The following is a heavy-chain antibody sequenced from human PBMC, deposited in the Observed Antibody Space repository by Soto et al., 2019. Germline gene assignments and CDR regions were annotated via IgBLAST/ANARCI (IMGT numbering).Heavy chain of an antibody. Sequence: QVHFVQSGGEVKKSGASVKVSCTASGYSFSTYGITWVRQAPGQGLEWMGWISVYSGNTVYAQKFEARLTLTTDTYANTAYMELRSLRSDDTAVYYCARDGFDYWGQGTLVTVSS. J-gene: IGHJ4*02. V-gene: IGHV1-18*01. CDR3: ARDGFDY. CDR1: GYSFSTYG. CDR2: ISVYSGNT.